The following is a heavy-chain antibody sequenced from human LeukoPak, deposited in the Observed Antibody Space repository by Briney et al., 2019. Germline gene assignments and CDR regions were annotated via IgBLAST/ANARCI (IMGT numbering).Heavy chain of an antibody. CDR1: GGSISSYY. CDR3: ARKDSSGWCKSVIGAFDI. CDR2: IYYSGST. V-gene: IGHV4-59*08. J-gene: IGHJ3*02. Sequence: SETLSLTCTVSGGSISSYYWSWIRQPPGKGLEWIGYIYYSGSTNYNPSLKSRVTISVDTSKNQFSLKLSSVTAADTAVYYCARKDSSGWCKSVIGAFDIWGQGTMVTVSS. D-gene: IGHD6-19*01.